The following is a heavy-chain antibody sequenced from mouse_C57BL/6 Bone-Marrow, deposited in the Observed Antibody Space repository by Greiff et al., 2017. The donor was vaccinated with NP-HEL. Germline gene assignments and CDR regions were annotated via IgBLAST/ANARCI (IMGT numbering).Heavy chain of an antibody. CDR2: ISDGGSYT. CDR3: ARDYRTRFFDY. Sequence: EVQLVESGGGLVKPGASLKLSCAASGFTFSSYAMSWVRQTPEKRLEWVATISDGGSYTYYPDNVKGRFTISRDNAKNNLYLQMSHLKSEDTAMYYCARDYRTRFFDYWGQGTTLTVSS. V-gene: IGHV5-4*01. CDR1: GFTFSSYA. J-gene: IGHJ2*01. D-gene: IGHD2-13*01.